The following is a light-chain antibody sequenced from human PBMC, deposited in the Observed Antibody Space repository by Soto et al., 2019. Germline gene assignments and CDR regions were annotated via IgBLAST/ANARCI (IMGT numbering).Light chain of an antibody. CDR2: DDN. CDR3: FFFNDTATAYV. J-gene: IGLJ1*01. CDR1: SSNIGGNS. V-gene: IGLV1-51*01. Sequence: NVKISCSGSSSNIGGNSVSWYQQLPGTPPKLLMYDDNKRPSGISDRFSGSKSGSSATLGITGFQTGDEADYYCFFFNDTATAYV.